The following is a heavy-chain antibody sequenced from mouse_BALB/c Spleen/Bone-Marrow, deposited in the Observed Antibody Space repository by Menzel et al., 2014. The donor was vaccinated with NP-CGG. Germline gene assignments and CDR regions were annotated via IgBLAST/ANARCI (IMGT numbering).Heavy chain of an antibody. CDR3: ARWLLRYYAMDD. CDR1: GYTFTSYW. Sequence: VQLVESGAELVEPGASVKLSCKASGYTFTSYWMHWVKQRPGQGLEWIGEIDPSDSYTNYNQKFKGKATLTVDKSSSTAYMQLSSLTSEDSAVYFCARWLLRYYAMDDWGQGTSVTVSS. J-gene: IGHJ4*01. CDR2: IDPSDSYT. V-gene: IGHV1-69*02. D-gene: IGHD2-3*01.